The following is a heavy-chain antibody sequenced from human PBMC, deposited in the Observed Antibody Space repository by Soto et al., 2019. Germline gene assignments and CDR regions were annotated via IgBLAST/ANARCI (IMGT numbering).Heavy chain of an antibody. D-gene: IGHD6-19*01. Sequence: ETLSLTCTVSDGSISGNFLTWIRQPAGKGLEWIGRISSNGNTDYNPSLKSRVTMSIDTSKNHFSLDLISVTASDTAIYYCAGEVWVAGLLYYFDFWGQGTLVTVSS. CDR2: ISSNGNT. CDR1: DGSISGNF. CDR3: AGEVWVAGLLYYFDF. V-gene: IGHV4-4*07. J-gene: IGHJ4*02.